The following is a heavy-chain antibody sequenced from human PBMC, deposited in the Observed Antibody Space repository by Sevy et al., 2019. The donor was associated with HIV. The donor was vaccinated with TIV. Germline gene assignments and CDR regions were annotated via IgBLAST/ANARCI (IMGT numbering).Heavy chain of an antibody. J-gene: IGHJ4*02. CDR1: GDSVCSNSAA. CDR3: AREPVSIAAAGTGYNY. Sequence: KQSQTLSLTCAISGDSVCSNSAAWNWIRQSPSRGLEWLGRTYYRSKWYNDYAVSVKSRITINPDTSKNQFSLQLNSVTPEDTAVYYCAREPVSIAAAGTGYNYWGQGTLVTVSS. V-gene: IGHV6-1*01. CDR2: TYYRSKWYN. D-gene: IGHD6-13*01.